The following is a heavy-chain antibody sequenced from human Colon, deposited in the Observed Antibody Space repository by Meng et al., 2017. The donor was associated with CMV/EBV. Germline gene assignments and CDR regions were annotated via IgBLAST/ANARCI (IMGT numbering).Heavy chain of an antibody. J-gene: IGHJ4*02. V-gene: IGHV4-61*01. D-gene: IGHD3-9*01. CDR2: IFYTGST. Sequence: SETLSLTCTVSGGSVSSDIHYWSWIRQPPGKGLEWIGYIFYTGSTTYNPSLKSRVTISLDTSKNQFSLRVNSVTAADTAVYYCARNIFRGVPPDYWGQGTLVTVSS. CDR3: ARNIFRGVPPDY. CDR1: GGSVSSDIHY.